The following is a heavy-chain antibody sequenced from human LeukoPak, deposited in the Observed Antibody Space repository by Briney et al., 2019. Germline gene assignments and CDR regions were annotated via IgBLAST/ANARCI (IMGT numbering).Heavy chain of an antibody. CDR1: GGSIGSSSYY. D-gene: IGHD6-13*01. CDR2: IYYSGST. V-gene: IGHV4-39*07. J-gene: IGHJ3*02. CDR3: ARLPRIAAAGTGGEDAFDI. Sequence: PSETLSLTCTVSGGSIGSSSYYWGWIRQPPGKGLEWIGSIYYSGSTYYNPSLKSRATISVDTSKNQFSLKLSSVTAADTAVYYCARLPRIAAAGTGGEDAFDIWGQGTMVTVSS.